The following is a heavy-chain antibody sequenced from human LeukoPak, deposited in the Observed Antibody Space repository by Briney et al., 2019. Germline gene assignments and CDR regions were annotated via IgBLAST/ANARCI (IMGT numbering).Heavy chain of an antibody. V-gene: IGHV1-8*02. CDR2: MNPNNGNT. J-gene: IGHJ1*01. Sequence: ASVTVSCTASGYTFTGYYMHWVRQAPGQGLEWMGWMNPNNGNTDYAQKFQGRVTLTRNTSISTAYMELSSLRSEDTAMYYCTRGGPVAGTHKYFQHWGQGTLVTVS. CDR3: TRGGPVAGTHKYFQH. CDR1: GYTFTGYY. D-gene: IGHD6-19*01.